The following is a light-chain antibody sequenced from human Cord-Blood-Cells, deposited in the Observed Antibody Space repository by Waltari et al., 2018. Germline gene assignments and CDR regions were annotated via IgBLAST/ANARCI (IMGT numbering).Light chain of an antibody. J-gene: IGKJ4*01. CDR2: GAS. CDR3: QQYNNWPLLT. Sequence: EIVMTQSPATLSVSPGERATLSCRASQSVSSNLAWHQQKPGQAPRLLIYGASTRATGIPARFSGSGSGTEFTHTISSLQSEDFAVYYCQQYNNWPLLTFGGGTKVEIK. V-gene: IGKV3-15*01. CDR1: QSVSSN.